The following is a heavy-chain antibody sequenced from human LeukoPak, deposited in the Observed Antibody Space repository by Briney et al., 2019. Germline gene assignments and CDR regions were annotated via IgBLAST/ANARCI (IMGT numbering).Heavy chain of an antibody. J-gene: IGHJ4*02. D-gene: IGHD1-26*01. CDR3: ARGLGANPPGGY. V-gene: IGHV4-34*01. CDR2: VNHSGST. Sequence: SETLSLTCAVYGGSFSGYYWSWIRQPPGKGLEWIGEVNHSGSTNYNPSLKSRVTMSVDTSKNQFSLKLSSVTAADTAVYYCARGLGANPPGGYWGQGTLVTVSS. CDR1: GGSFSGYY.